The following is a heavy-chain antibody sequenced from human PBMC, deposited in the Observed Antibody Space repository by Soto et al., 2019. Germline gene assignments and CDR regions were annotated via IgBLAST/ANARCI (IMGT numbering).Heavy chain of an antibody. V-gene: IGHV3-23*01. Sequence: GGSLRLSCAASGFTFSNFGMSWVRQGPGKWLEWVSAMSSSGTYYADSVKGRFTISRDNSKNTLYLQMNSLRAEDTAVYYCAKYLLMDTSSIFDCRGQGXLVTVYS. J-gene: IGHJ4*02. CDR2: MSSSGT. CDR1: GFTFSNFG. CDR3: AKYLLMDTSSIFDC. D-gene: IGHD2-8*01.